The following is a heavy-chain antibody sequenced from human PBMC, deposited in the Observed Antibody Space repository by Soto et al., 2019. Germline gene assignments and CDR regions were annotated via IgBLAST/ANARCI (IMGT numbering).Heavy chain of an antibody. D-gene: IGHD3-9*01. V-gene: IGHV1-2*02. CDR2: INPNSGGT. Sequence: ASVKVSCKASGYTFAGYYMHWVRQAPGQGLEWMGWINPNSGGTNYAQKFQGRVTMTRDTSISTAYMELSRLRSDDTAVYYCAREHYDILTGYYGLDYWGQGTLLIVSS. J-gene: IGHJ4*02. CDR3: AREHYDILTGYYGLDY. CDR1: GYTFAGYY.